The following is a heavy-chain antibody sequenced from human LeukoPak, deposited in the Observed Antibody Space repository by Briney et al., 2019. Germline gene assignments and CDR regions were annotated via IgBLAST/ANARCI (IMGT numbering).Heavy chain of an antibody. D-gene: IGHD1-20*01. CDR3: ARDMGANNWNLYLDL. Sequence: GGSLRLSCAASGFTVSSNYMSWVRQAPGKGLEWVAVLYSGGSTFYADSVKGRFTISRDTSKNMLYLQMNSLRVEDTAVYYCARDMGANNWNLYLDLWGRGTLVTVSS. V-gene: IGHV3-66*01. CDR1: GFTVSSNY. CDR2: LYSGGST. J-gene: IGHJ2*01.